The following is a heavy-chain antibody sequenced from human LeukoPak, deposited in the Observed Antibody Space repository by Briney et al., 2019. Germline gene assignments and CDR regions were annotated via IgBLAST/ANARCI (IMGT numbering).Heavy chain of an antibody. CDR2: LRCKIYHGTT. D-gene: IGHD5-24*01. J-gene: IGHJ4*02. V-gene: IGHV3-49*03. Sequence: GESLRHSCTSSGLKYGDYGVSWLRKATGKGQEWEGVLRCKIYHGTTDYAASVNGRFTISRAVSKRVAYLQMNSLKIEDTAVYYCSREGHGYNYFDQWDQGTLVTVSS. CDR1: GLKYGDYG. CDR3: SREGHGYNYFDQ.